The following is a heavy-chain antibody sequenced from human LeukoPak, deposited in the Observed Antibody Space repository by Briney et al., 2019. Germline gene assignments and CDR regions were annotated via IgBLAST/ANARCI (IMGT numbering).Heavy chain of an antibody. CDR1: GFTFSRYA. CDR3: ARAGSSSRPPRGPHDY. J-gene: IGHJ4*02. D-gene: IGHD6-6*01. V-gene: IGHV3-48*01. Sequence: GGSLRLSCAASGFTFSRYAMSWVRQAPGKGLEWVSSISSSSSTIYYADSVKGRFTISRDNAKNSLYLQMNSLRAEDTAVYYCARAGSSSRPPRGPHDYWGQGTLVTVSS. CDR2: ISSSSSTI.